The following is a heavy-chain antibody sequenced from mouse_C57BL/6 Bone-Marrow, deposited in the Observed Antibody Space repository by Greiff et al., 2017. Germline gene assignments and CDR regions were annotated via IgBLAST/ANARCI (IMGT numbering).Heavy chain of an antibody. CDR2: IWRGGST. V-gene: IGHV2-5*01. J-gene: IGHJ4*01. Sequence: QVQLQQSGPGLVQPSQSLSITCTVSGFSLTSYGVHWVRQSPGKGLEWLGVIWRGGSTDYNAAFTSRLSITKDNSKSQVFFKMNSLQADDTAIYYCAKKGLRPDYYAMDYWGQGTSVTVSS. CDR1: GFSLTSYG. CDR3: AKKGLRPDYYAMDY. D-gene: IGHD2-2*01.